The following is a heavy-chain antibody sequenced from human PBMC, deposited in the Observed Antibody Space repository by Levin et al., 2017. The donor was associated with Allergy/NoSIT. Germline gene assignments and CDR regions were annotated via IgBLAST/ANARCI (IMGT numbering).Heavy chain of an antibody. J-gene: IGHJ6*02. D-gene: IGHD3-10*01. CDR2: IGGSGSST. Sequence: PGGSLRLSCAASGFMFSSFAMSWVRQAPGKGLEWVSTIGGSGSSTYSADSVKGRFTISRDNSMNTLYLQMNSLRAEDTAVYYCAKEVYSAGGLYYYSLDVWGQGTPVTVSS. CDR1: GFMFSSFA. V-gene: IGHV3-23*01. CDR3: AKEVYSAGGLYYYSLDV.